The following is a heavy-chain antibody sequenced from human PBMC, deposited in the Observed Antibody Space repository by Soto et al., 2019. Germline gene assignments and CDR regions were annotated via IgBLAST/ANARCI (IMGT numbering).Heavy chain of an antibody. V-gene: IGHV1-69*02. CDR2: IISILGIA. CDR1: GGTFSSYT. Sequence: QVQLVQSGAEVKTPGSSVKVSCKASGGTFSSYTISWVRQAPGQGLEWMGRIISILGIANYAQKFQDRVTNTADKSTSTAYMELSSLRSEDTAVYYCAAGGDAFDIWGQGTMVTVSS. J-gene: IGHJ3*02. CDR3: AAGGDAFDI.